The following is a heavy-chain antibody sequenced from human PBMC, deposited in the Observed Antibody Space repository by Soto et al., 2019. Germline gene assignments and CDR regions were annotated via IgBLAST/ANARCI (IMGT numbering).Heavy chain of an antibody. V-gene: IGHV3-23*01. CDR3: ARGAPLTPGTFAY. CDR1: GITFGSRA. D-gene: IGHD2-15*01. CDR2: ITDTGGST. Sequence: AGGSLRLSCVASGITFGSRAMSWVRQAPGEGLEWVSTITDTGGSTYYAESVKGRFTMSRDNCKNTLYLQMNSLRAEDTAVYYCARGAPLTPGTFAYWGLGTLVTVSS. J-gene: IGHJ4*02.